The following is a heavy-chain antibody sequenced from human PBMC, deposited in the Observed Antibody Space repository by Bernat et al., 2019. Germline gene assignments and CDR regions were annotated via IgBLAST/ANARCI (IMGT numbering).Heavy chain of an antibody. V-gene: IGHV3-15*01. CDR2: IKSKSAGGTQ. CDR1: GFTFSNAW. CDR3: AGEPNWFDP. D-gene: IGHD1-14*01. Sequence: EAQLMESGGGLVKPGGSLRLSCAASGFTFSNAWMSWVRQAPGKGLEWVGRIKSKSAGGTQDYAAPVQGRFTISSDDSTNTLYLQMNSLKTEDTAVYFCAGEPNWFDPWGQGTLVTVSS. J-gene: IGHJ5*02.